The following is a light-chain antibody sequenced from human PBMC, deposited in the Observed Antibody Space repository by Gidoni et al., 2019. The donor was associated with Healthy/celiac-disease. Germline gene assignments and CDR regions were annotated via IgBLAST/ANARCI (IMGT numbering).Light chain of an antibody. J-gene: IGKJ2*01. Sequence: IVSSHSPGTLSLSPGERATLSCRASQSVSSSYLAWYQQKPGQAPRLLIYGASSRATGIPDRFSGSGSGTDFTLTISRLEPEDFAVYYCQQYGSSPYTFGQGTKLEIK. CDR3: QQYGSSPYT. V-gene: IGKV3-20*01. CDR1: QSVSSSY. CDR2: GAS.